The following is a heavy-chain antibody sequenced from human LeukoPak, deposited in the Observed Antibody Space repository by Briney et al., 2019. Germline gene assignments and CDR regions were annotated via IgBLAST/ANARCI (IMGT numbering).Heavy chain of an antibody. Sequence: PGGSLRLSCAASGFTFSSYGMHWVRQAPGKGLEWVAVISYDGSNKYYADSVKGRFTISRDNAKNTLYLQMNSLRAEDTAVYYCARSELYGSGSYPFDYWGQGTLVTVSS. CDR3: ARSELYGSGSYPFDY. CDR2: ISYDGSNK. D-gene: IGHD3-10*01. V-gene: IGHV3-30*03. J-gene: IGHJ4*02. CDR1: GFTFSSYG.